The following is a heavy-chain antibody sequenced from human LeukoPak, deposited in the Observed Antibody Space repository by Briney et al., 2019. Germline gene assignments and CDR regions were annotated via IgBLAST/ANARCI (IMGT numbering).Heavy chain of an antibody. CDR2: INHSGST. J-gene: IGHJ4*02. CDR3: ARRFLWFGELSN. V-gene: IGHV4-34*01. Sequence: SETLSLTCAVYGGSFSGYYWSWIRQPPGKGLEWIGEINHSGSTNYNPSLKSRVTISVDTSKNQFSLKLSSVTAADTAVYYCARRFLWFGELSNWGQGTLVTVSS. CDR1: GGSFSGYY. D-gene: IGHD3-10*01.